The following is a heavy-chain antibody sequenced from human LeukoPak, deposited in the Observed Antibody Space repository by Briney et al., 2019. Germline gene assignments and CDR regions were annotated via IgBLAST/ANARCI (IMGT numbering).Heavy chain of an antibody. CDR3: AFRGVIPNYFDY. D-gene: IGHD3-10*01. CDR2: ISAYNGDT. J-gene: IGHJ4*02. Sequence: ASVKVSCKASGYTFKTYSFTLVRQAPGQGLEWMGRISAYNGDTNYAQKFQGRVALTADTLTRTGYMELTSLRSDDTAVYYCAFRGVIPNYFDYWGQGSLVTVSS. CDR1: GYTFKTYS. V-gene: IGHV1-18*01.